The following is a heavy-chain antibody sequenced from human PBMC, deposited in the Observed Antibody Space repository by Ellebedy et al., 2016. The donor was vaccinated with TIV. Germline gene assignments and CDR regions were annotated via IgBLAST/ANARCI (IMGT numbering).Heavy chain of an antibody. CDR2: VYYSGSP. Sequence: MPSETLSLTCSVSGGSVSSTRYYWAWIRQPPGKGLEYIGSVYYSGSPYYNPSFKRRVTLSADTSKNQFSLNLRTVTAADTAVYYCARTDPWQPIDDWGQGTLVTVSS. D-gene: IGHD2-21*02. J-gene: IGHJ4*02. CDR1: GGSVSSTRYY. V-gene: IGHV4-39*01. CDR3: ARTDPWQPIDD.